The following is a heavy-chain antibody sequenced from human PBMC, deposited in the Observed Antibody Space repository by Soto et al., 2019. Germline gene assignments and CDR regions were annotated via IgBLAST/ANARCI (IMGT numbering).Heavy chain of an antibody. V-gene: IGHV3-23*01. CDR3: AKAYFDILTGYFGDY. CDR2: MGNSGSRT. D-gene: IGHD3-9*01. Sequence: VQLLESGGGLVQPGGSLRLSCAASGFTFSNYAMSWVRQAPGKGLEWVSGMGNSGSRTYYADSVKGRFIISRDNSKNTQYLRMNSLRPEDTAVYYCAKAYFDILTGYFGDYWGQGTLVSVSS. CDR1: GFTFSNYA. J-gene: IGHJ4*02.